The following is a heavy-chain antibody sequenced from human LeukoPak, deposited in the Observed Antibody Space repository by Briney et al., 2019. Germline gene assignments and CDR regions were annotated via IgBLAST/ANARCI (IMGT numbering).Heavy chain of an antibody. V-gene: IGHV3-7*05. Sequence: HSGGSLRLSCAASGFTFSSYWMTWVRQAPGKGLEWVANIKQDGSEKYYVDSVKGRFTISRDNAKNSLSLQMNSLRVEDTAVYYCARGGGSSDYWGQGTLVTVSS. CDR1: GFTFSSYW. J-gene: IGHJ4*02. CDR3: ARGGGSSDY. CDR2: IKQDGSEK. D-gene: IGHD1-26*01.